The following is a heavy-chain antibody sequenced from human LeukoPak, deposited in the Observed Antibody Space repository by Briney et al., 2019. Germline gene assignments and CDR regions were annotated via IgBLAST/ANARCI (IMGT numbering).Heavy chain of an antibody. J-gene: IGHJ4*02. CDR2: IYYSGST. D-gene: IGHD6-13*01. CDR1: GGSISSGSYY. Sequence: SETLSLTCTVSGGSISSGSYYWSWIRQPPGKGLEWIGYIYYSGSTNYNPSLKSRVTISVDTSKNQFSLKLSSVTAADTAVYYCARGSSRLAAAGTLFDYWGQGTLVTVSS. CDR3: ARGSSRLAAAGTLFDY. V-gene: IGHV4-61*01.